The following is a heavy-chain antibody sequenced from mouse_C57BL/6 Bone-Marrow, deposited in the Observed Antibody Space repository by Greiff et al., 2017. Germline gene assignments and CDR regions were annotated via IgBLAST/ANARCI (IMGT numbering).Heavy chain of an antibody. D-gene: IGHD2-5*01. CDR3: ARAYYSNYDYFDD. CDR1: GYTFTSYW. V-gene: IGHV1-64*01. CDR2: IHPNSGST. Sequence: QVQLQQPGAELVKPGASVKLSCKASGYTFTSYWMHWVKQRPGQGLEWIGMIHPNSGSTNYNEKFKSKATLTVDNSSSTAYMQLSSLTSEDSAVYYCARAYYSNYDYFDDWGQGTTLTVAS. J-gene: IGHJ2*01.